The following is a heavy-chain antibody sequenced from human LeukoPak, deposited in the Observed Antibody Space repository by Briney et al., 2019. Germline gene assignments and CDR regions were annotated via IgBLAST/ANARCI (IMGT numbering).Heavy chain of an antibody. CDR1: GFTFSSYS. CDR2: ISSSHSYI. Sequence: GGSLRLSCAASGFTFSSYSMNWVRQAPGTGLEWVSSISSSHSYIYYADSVKGRFTISRDNAKNSLYLQMNSLRAEDTAVYYCARAGRGFSYGYLDYWGQGSLVTVSS. CDR3: ARAGRGFSYGYLDY. D-gene: IGHD5-18*01. V-gene: IGHV3-21*01. J-gene: IGHJ4*02.